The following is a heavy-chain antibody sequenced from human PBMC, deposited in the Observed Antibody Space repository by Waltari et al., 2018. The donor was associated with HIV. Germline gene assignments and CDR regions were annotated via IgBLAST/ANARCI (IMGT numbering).Heavy chain of an antibody. D-gene: IGHD3-10*01. J-gene: IGHJ4*02. CDR3: ARGRGYYRSGMPGGTNPFFDY. CDR2: IYYSGCT. CDR1: GGSISSSSYY. Sequence: QLQLQESGPGLVKPSETLSLTCTVSGGSISSSSYYWGWIRQPPGKGLERIGSIYYSGCTYYHPALKSRVTRSVDTAKNQCSRKQSAVTSADTAVYYCARGRGYYRSGMPGGTNPFFDYWGQGTLVTVSS. V-gene: IGHV4-39*01.